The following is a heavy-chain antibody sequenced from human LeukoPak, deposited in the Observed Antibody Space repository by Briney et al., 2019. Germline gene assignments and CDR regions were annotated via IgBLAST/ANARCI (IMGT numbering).Heavy chain of an antibody. CDR3: ARGLYYMDV. V-gene: IGHV3-48*01. J-gene: IGHJ6*03. CDR2: ISGSSNVI. Sequence: GGSLRLSCAASGFTFSTHTMAWVRQAPGKGLEWLSYISGSSNVIYYADSVEGRFTISRDNAKDSLYLQMNSLKAEDTAVYYCARGLYYMDVWGKGTTVTVSS. CDR1: GFTFSTHT.